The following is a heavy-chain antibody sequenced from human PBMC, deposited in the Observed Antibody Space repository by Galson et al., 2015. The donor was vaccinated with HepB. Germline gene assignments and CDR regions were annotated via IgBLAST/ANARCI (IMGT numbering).Heavy chain of an antibody. Sequence: SLRLSCAASGFTFSSYGMHWVRQAPGKGLEWVAVISYDGTNKYYADSVKGRFTISKDNSKNTLYLQMNSLRAEDTAVHYCAKDQSSGYFQTQLGAMDVWGQGTTVTVSS. V-gene: IGHV3-30*18. CDR2: ISYDGTNK. D-gene: IGHD3-22*01. CDR3: AKDQSSGYFQTQLGAMDV. CDR1: GFTFSSYG. J-gene: IGHJ6*02.